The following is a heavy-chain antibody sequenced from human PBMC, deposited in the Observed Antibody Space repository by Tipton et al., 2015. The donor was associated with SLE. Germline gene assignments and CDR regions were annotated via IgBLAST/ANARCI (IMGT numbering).Heavy chain of an antibody. CDR2: MYYSGST. Sequence: TLSLTCTVSGGSISSHYWSWIRQPPGKGLEWIGYMYYSGSTNYNPSLKSRVTISVDTSKNQFSLKLSSVTAADTAVYYCARRTGGVTLGYWGQGTLVTVSS. D-gene: IGHD2-21*02. V-gene: IGHV4-59*11. CDR1: GGSISSHY. CDR3: ARRTGGVTLGY. J-gene: IGHJ4*02.